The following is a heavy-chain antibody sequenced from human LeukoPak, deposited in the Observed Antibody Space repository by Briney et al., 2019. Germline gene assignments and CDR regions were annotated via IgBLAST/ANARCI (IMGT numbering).Heavy chain of an antibody. Sequence: GGSLRLSCTASGITFGDYGVSWFRQAPGKGLEWIGFIRSKTYGGTTEDAASARGRFTLSRDDSKNIVYLEMNILRAEDTAVYYCSTDYWRLGFDYWGQGTLVTVSS. J-gene: IGHJ4*02. CDR2: IRSKTYGGTT. CDR3: STDYWRLGFDY. V-gene: IGHV3-49*03. CDR1: GITFGDYG. D-gene: IGHD1-1*01.